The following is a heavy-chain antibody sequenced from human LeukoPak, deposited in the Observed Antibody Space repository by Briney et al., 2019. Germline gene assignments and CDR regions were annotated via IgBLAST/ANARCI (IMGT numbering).Heavy chain of an antibody. CDR1: GFTFSSSW. CDR3: ARYGLTAALDF. CDR2: IKPDGGEK. J-gene: IGHJ4*02. V-gene: IGHV3-7*01. Sequence: PGGSLRLSCAASGFTFSSSWMSWVRQAPGKGLEWVANIKPDGGEKFHVDSVKGRFTISRDNSESSLSLQMNSLRAEDTAVYYCARYGLTAALDFWGQGTLVTVSS. D-gene: IGHD2-21*02.